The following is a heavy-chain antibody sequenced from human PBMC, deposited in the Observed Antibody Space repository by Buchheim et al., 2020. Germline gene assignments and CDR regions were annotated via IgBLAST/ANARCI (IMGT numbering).Heavy chain of an antibody. Sequence: QVQLVESGGGVVQPGRSLRLSCAASGFTFSSYGMHWVRQAPGKGLEWVAVIWYDGSNKYYADSVKGRFTISRDNSKNTLYLQMNSLRAEDTAVYYCARDFPSYYDILTGRPGGWFDPWGQGTL. CDR1: GFTFSSYG. J-gene: IGHJ5*02. CDR2: IWYDGSNK. V-gene: IGHV3-33*01. CDR3: ARDFPSYYDILTGRPGGWFDP. D-gene: IGHD3-9*01.